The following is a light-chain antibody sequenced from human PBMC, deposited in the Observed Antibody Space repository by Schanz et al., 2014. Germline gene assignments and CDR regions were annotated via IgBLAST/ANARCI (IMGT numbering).Light chain of an antibody. Sequence: QSALTQPASVSGSPGQSITISCTGTSSDVGGYNYVSWYQQHPGKAPKLMLYDVSHRPSGVSDRFSGSKSGNTASLTISGLQAEDEADYYCCSYTTGIPWVFGGGTKLTVL. V-gene: IGLV2-14*03. CDR3: CSYTTGIPWV. CDR1: SSDVGGYNY. CDR2: DVS. J-gene: IGLJ3*02.